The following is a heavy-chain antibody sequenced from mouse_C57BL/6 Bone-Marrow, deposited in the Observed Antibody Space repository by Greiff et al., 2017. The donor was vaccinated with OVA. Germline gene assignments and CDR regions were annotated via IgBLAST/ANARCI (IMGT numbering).Heavy chain of an antibody. CDR2: IFPGSGST. J-gene: IGHJ3*01. CDR3: ARRGLYYVTGAWFAY. CDR1: GYTFTDYY. D-gene: IGHD1-1*01. Sequence: LQESGPELVKPGASVKISCKASGYTFTDYYINWVKQRPGQGLEWIGWIFPGSGSTYYNEKFKGKATLTVDKSSSTAYMLLSSLTSEDSAVYFCARRGLYYVTGAWFAYWGQGTLVTVSA. V-gene: IGHV1-75*01.